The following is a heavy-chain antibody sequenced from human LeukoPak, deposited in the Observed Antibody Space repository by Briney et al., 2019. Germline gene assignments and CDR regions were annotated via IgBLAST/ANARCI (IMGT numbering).Heavy chain of an antibody. CDR1: GGSISSSSYY. Sequence: SETLSLTCTVSGGSISSSSYYWGWFRQPPGKGLEWIGSIYYSGITYYNPSLKSRVTISVDTSKNQFSLKLISVTAADTAVYYCARERAFCGGDCAAPDYWGQGTLVTVSS. CDR3: ARERAFCGGDCAAPDY. J-gene: IGHJ4*02. CDR2: IYYSGIT. V-gene: IGHV4-39*07. D-gene: IGHD2-21*02.